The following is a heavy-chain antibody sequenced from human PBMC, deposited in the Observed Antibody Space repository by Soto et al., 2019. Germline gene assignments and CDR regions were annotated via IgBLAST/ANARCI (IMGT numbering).Heavy chain of an antibody. Sequence: QITLKESGPTLVKPTQTLTLTCTFSGFSLSTSGVGVGWIRQPPGKALEWVTLIYWDDDKRYSPSLKSRITITKDTSKSQLVLTMSNMDPVGTGTYYCARHIPSGYNDAFDIWGQGTMVTVSS. CDR2: IYWDDDK. V-gene: IGHV2-5*02. J-gene: IGHJ3*02. CDR3: ARHIPSGYNDAFDI. D-gene: IGHD3-9*01. CDR1: GFSLSTSGVG.